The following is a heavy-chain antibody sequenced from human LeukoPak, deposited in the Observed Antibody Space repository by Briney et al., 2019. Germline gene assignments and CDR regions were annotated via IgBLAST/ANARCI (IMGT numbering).Heavy chain of an antibody. J-gene: IGHJ6*03. CDR1: DDSITIYY. V-gene: IGHV4-59*01. D-gene: IGHD5-12*01. CDR2: IDHTGTT. Sequence: PSETLSLTCSVSDDSITIYYWTWIRQPPGKGLEWIGYIDHTGTTNYNPSLNSRVTISRDTSKNHFSLQLSSVTAADTAVYYCASSGYAFYYMDVWGKGTTVTISS. CDR3: ASSGYAFYYMDV.